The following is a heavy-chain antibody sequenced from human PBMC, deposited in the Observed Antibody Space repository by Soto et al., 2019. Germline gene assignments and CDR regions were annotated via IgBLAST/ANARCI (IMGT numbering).Heavy chain of an antibody. CDR1: GGTFSSST. CDR2: IIPIVGIT. V-gene: IGHV1-69*08. J-gene: IGHJ2*01. CDR3: ARDDDGFSAVETGGVDF. Sequence: QVQLVQSGPEVKKPGSSVKVSCKASGGTFSSSTISWVRQAPGQGLEWMGRIIPIVGITTYAEKFQGRVTVVADTSTNTAYMELNNLRSEDTAVYYCARDDDGFSAVETGGVDFWGRGTLITVSS. D-gene: IGHD3-3*01.